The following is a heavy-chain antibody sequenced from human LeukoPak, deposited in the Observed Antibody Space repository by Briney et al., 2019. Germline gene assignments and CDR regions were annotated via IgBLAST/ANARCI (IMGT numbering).Heavy chain of an antibody. Sequence: ASVKVSCKASGYTFTSYGISWVRQAPGQGLEWMEWISAYNGNTNYAQKFQDRVTVTRDTSTSTAYMELSSLRSEDTAVYYCAKDEKGYYHDTSGYPDAFDIWGQGTMVTVSS. CDR1: GYTFTSYG. CDR3: AKDEKGYYHDTSGYPDAFDI. J-gene: IGHJ3*02. CDR2: ISAYNGNT. V-gene: IGHV1-18*01. D-gene: IGHD3-22*01.